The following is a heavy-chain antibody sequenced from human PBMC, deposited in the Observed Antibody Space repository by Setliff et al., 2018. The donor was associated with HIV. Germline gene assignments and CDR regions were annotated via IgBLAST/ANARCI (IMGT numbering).Heavy chain of an antibody. CDR2: IYYSGST. D-gene: IGHD6-19*01. CDR3: ARRGRIAVAGGFDY. CDR1: GGSISSSSYY. J-gene: IGHJ4*02. Sequence: SETLSLTCTVSGGSISSSSYYWGWIRQPPGQGLAWIGSIYYSGSTYYNPSLRSRVTISVDTSKNQFSLKLSSVTAADTAVYYCARRGRIAVAGGFDYWGQGTLVTVSS. V-gene: IGHV4-39*01.